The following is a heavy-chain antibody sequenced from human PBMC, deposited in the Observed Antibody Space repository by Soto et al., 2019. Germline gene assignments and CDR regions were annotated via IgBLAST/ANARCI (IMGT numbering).Heavy chain of an antibody. V-gene: IGHV3-23*02. CDR2: ISDGGERT. CDR1: GFTFSDYV. J-gene: IGHJ6*02. D-gene: IGHD3-3*01. Sequence: EVFLLESGVDSVQPGGSLRLSCVGSGFTFSDYVMSWVRQVPEKGLEWVSSISDGGERTDYRDSVRGRFTISGDNARFTVHLQMNSLRVDDTATYFCARDRSTDFGLDVWGQGTTVTVSS. CDR3: ARDRSTDFGLDV.